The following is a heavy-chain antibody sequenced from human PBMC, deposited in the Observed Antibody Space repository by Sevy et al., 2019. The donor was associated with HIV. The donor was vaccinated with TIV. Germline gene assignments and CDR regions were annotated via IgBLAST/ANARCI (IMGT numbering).Heavy chain of an antibody. CDR1: GFTFSSYW. CDR2: IKQDGSVK. V-gene: IGHV3-7*01. Sequence: GGSLRLSCAASGFTFSSYWMSWVRQAPGKGLEWVANIKQDGSVKYYVDSVKGRFTISRDNAKNSLYQQMNRLRAEDTAVYYCAIDGADAFDIWGQGTMVTVSS. D-gene: IGHD3-16*01. J-gene: IGHJ3*02. CDR3: AIDGADAFDI.